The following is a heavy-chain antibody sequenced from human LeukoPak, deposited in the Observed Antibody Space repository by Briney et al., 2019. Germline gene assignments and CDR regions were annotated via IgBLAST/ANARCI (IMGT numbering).Heavy chain of an antibody. D-gene: IGHD6-19*01. V-gene: IGHV3-23*01. CDR3: ARSTYSSAWRDC. J-gene: IGHJ4*02. CDR2: ISGGGGST. Sequence: GGSLRRYCAASGFTFSSYAMSWVRQAPGKGLEWVSGISGGGGSTYYVDSVKGRFTISRDNSKNTLSLQMNSLRAEDTAVYYCARSTYSSAWRDCWGQGTLVTVSS. CDR1: GFTFSSYA.